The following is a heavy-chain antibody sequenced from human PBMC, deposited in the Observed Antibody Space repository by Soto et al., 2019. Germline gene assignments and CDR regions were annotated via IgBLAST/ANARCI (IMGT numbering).Heavy chain of an antibody. CDR2: IYYSGST. D-gene: IGHD3-9*01. CDR1: GGSISSSSYY. CDR3: ARSNGNFDGLNWFDP. Sequence: LSLTCTVSGGSISSSSYYWGWIRQPPGKGLEWIGSIYYSGSTYYNPSLKSRVTISVDTSKNQFSLKLSSVTAADTAVYYCARSNGNFDGLNWFDPWGQGTLVNVSS. V-gene: IGHV4-39*01. J-gene: IGHJ5*02.